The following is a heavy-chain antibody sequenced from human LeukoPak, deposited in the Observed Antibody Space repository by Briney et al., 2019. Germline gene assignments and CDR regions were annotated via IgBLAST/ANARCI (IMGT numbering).Heavy chain of an antibody. Sequence: SVKVSCKASGGTFSSYAISWVRQAPGQGLEWMGGIIPIFGTANYAQKFQGRVTITADESTSTAYMELSSLRSEDTAVYYCASSGRMATIPEVNCYYYMDVWGKGTTVTVSS. J-gene: IGHJ6*03. D-gene: IGHD5-24*01. CDR2: IIPIFGTA. CDR3: ASSGRMATIPEVNCYYYMDV. V-gene: IGHV1-69*13. CDR1: GGTFSSYA.